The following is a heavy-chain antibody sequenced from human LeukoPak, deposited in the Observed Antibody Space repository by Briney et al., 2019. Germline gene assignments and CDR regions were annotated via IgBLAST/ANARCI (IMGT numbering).Heavy chain of an antibody. Sequence: GGSLRLSCAASGFTFSSYAMSWVRQAPGKGLEWVSAISGSGGSTYYADSVKGRFTISRDNSKNTLYLQMNILRAENTAVYYCAKGMGRKYYFDYWGQGTLVTVSS. V-gene: IGHV3-23*01. D-gene: IGHD3-10*01. CDR2: ISGSGGST. J-gene: IGHJ4*02. CDR3: AKGMGRKYYFDY. CDR1: GFTFSSYA.